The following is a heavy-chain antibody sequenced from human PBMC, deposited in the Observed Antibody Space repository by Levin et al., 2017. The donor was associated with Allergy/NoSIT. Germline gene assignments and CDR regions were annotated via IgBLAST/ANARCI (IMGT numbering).Heavy chain of an antibody. CDR2: ISAYNGNT. CDR1: GYTFTSYG. V-gene: IGHV1-18*01. CDR3: ARGLATTSRQPGGN. Sequence: ASVKVFCKASGYTFTSYGISWVRQAPGQGLEWMGWISAYNGNTNYAQKLQGRVTMTTDTSTSTAYMELRSLRSDDTAVYYCARGLATTSRQPGGNWGQGTLVTVSS. D-gene: IGHD2-15*01. J-gene: IGHJ4*02.